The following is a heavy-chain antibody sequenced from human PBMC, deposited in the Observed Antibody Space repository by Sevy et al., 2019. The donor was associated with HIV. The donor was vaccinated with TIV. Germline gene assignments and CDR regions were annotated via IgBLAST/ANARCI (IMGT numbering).Heavy chain of an antibody. CDR1: GGSISRGQFY. CDR2: VHNSGSA. D-gene: IGHD4-17*01. J-gene: IGHJ2*01. V-gene: IGHV4-61*02. CDR3: ARNVGDYVFRYFDL. Sequence: SETLSLTCTVSGGSISRGQFYWSWIRQPAGKGLEWIGRVHNSGSATYNPSLRNRVVMSIDTSKNQFSLVLSSVTAADTAVYYCARNVGDYVFRYFDLGGRGTLVTVSS.